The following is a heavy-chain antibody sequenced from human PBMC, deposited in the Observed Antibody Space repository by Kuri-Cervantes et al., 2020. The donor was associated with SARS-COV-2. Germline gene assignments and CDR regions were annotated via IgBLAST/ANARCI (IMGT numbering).Heavy chain of an antibody. CDR2: ISSNGGST. CDR1: GFTFSSYA. D-gene: IGHD2-21*01. J-gene: IGHJ5*01. Sequence: LSLTCAASGFTFSSYAMHWARQAPGKGLEYVSAISSNGGSTYYANSVKGRFTIFRDNSNNTLYLQVNSLRAEDTALYYCAKDRVGVLDSWGQGTQVTVSS. V-gene: IGHV3-64*01. CDR3: AKDRVGVLDS.